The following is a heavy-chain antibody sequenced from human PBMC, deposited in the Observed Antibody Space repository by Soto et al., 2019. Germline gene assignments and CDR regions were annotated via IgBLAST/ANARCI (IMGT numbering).Heavy chain of an antibody. CDR3: AKDHDEDFGYDLDYFDY. CDR1: GFTFDNYA. D-gene: IGHD5-12*01. V-gene: IGHV3-9*01. J-gene: IGHJ4*02. CDR2: ISWSSVTF. Sequence: EVQLVESGGGLVQPGRSLRLSCAASGFTFDNYAMHWVRQAPGKGLEGVSGISWSSVTFGYADSVKGRFTISRDNAKNSLYLQMNSLRAEDTAFYYCAKDHDEDFGYDLDYFDYWGQGTLVTVSS.